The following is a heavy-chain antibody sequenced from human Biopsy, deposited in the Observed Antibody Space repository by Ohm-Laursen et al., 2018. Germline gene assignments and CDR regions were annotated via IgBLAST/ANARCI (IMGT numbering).Heavy chain of an antibody. V-gene: IGHV4-34*01. CDR2: INHSGRT. CDR3: ARMPHFDY. CDR1: GESFNGYY. D-gene: IGHD2-2*01. Sequence: PPDTLSLTCTVYGESFNGYYWSWIRQTPGKGLEWIGEINHSGRTNYNPSLKSRVTISVDTSKNQFSLRLIYVTAADTAVYYCARMPHFDYWGQGILVTVSS. J-gene: IGHJ4*02.